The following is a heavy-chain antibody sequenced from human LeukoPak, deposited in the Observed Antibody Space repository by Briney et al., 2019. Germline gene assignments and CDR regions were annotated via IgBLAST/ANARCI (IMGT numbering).Heavy chain of an antibody. CDR3: ASAPRVYSSSWYSYKRALHY. CDR1: GGSISSSNW. CDR2: IYHSGST. D-gene: IGHD6-13*01. V-gene: IGHV4-4*02. J-gene: IGHJ4*02. Sequence: SETLSLTCAVSGGSISSSNWWSWVRQPPGKTLEWIGEIYHSGSTNYNPSLKSRVTISVDTSKNQFYLKLSSVTAADTAVYYCASAPRVYSSSWYSYKRALHYWGQGTLVTVSS.